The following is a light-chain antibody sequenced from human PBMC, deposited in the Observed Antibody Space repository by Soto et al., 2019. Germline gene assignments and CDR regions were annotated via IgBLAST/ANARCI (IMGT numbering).Light chain of an antibody. V-gene: IGKV3-15*01. CDR2: GAS. CDR1: QSVSSN. CDR3: QQYNNWPPWT. J-gene: IGKJ1*01. Sequence: EILMTQSPATLSVSPGERATLSCRASQSVSSNLAWYQQKPGQAPRLLMYGASTRATGIPARFSGSGSGTEFTLTISSLQSEDFAVYYCQQYNNWPPWTFGQGTKVDIK.